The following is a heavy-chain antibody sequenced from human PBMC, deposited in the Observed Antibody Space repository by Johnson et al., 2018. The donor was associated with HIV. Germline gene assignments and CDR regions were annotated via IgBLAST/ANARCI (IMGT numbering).Heavy chain of an antibody. CDR2: IQYDGSNK. Sequence: QVQLVESGGGVVQPGGSPRLSCAASGFTLSNYGLHWVRQAPGKGLEWVAFIQYDGSNKYYADSVKGRFTISRDNSKNTLYLQMNSLRTEDTAVYYCANLLITWTFVVVLSDAFDIWGQGTMVTVSS. D-gene: IGHD2-15*01. J-gene: IGHJ3*02. V-gene: IGHV3-30*02. CDR3: ANLLITWTFVVVLSDAFDI. CDR1: GFTLSNYG.